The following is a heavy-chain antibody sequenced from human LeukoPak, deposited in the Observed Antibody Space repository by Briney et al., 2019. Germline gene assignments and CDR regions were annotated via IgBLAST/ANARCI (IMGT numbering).Heavy chain of an antibody. Sequence: EASVKVSCKASGYTFTSYYMHWVRQAPGQGLEWMGIINPSGGSTSYAQKFQGRVTMTRDMSTSTVYMELSSLRSEDTAVYYCARDLNYYDSNPLGDAFDIWGQGTMVTVSS. CDR1: GYTFTSYY. D-gene: IGHD3-22*01. CDR2: INPSGGST. CDR3: ARDLNYYDSNPLGDAFDI. J-gene: IGHJ3*02. V-gene: IGHV1-46*01.